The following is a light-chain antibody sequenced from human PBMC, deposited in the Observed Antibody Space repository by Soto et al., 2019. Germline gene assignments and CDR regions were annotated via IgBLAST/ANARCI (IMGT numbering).Light chain of an antibody. CDR1: SSVVGSYNL. J-gene: IGLJ1*01. CDR2: EVS. Sequence: QSALTQPASVSGPPGQSITISCTGTSSVVGSYNLVSWYQQHPGKAPKLMIYEVSKRPSGVSNRFSGSKSGNTASLTISGLQAEDEADYYCCSYAGSSTLVFGTGTKVTVL. V-gene: IGLV2-23*02. CDR3: CSYAGSSTLV.